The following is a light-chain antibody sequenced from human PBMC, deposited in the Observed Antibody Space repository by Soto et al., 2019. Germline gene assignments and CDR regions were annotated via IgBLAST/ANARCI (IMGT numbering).Light chain of an antibody. CDR2: DGY. J-gene: IGKJ2*01. V-gene: IGKV1-5*01. CDR1: QTINSK. CDR3: QQYETYFRYT. Sequence: DIQMTQSPSTLSASVGDRVTITCRASQTINSKLAWYQKKPGQAPKLLIFDGYNLESGVPSRFSGSGSGTEFTLSIGSLQPDDFATYYCQQYETYFRYTFGQGPKLDIK.